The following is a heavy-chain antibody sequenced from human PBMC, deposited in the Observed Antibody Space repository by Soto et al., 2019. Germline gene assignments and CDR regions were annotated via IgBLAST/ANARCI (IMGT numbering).Heavy chain of an antibody. CDR1: GGSLSGVY. Sequence: SETLSLTCVVYGGSLSGVYWTWIRQPPGKGLEWIGEINHSGSTNYSPSLESRVTISLDTSNNQFSLKLSSVTAADTAVYYCARGPGYSYGYSVYYYYYGMDVWGQGTTVTV. CDR2: INHSGST. CDR3: ARGPGYSYGYSVYYYYYGMDV. V-gene: IGHV4-34*01. D-gene: IGHD5-18*01. J-gene: IGHJ6*02.